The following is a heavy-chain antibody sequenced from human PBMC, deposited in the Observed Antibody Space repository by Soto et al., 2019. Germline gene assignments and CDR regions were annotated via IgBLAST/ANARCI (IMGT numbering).Heavy chain of an antibody. Sequence: XETLSLTCTVSGGSISSYDWSWIRQPPGKGLEWIGYIYYSGSTNYNPSLKSRVTISVDTSKNQFSLKLSSVTAADTAVYYCARLPPSSAYFDYWGQGTLVTVSS. V-gene: IGHV4-59*08. J-gene: IGHJ4*02. CDR1: GGSISSYD. CDR2: IYYSGST. CDR3: ARLPPSSAYFDY.